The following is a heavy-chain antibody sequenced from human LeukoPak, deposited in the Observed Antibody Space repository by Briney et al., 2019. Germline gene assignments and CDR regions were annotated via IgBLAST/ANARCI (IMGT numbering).Heavy chain of an antibody. D-gene: IGHD3-10*01. V-gene: IGHV4-30-4*01. Sequence: SQTLSLTCTVSGGSISSGDYYWSWIRQPPGKALEWIGYIYYSGSTYYNPSLKSRVTISVDTSKNQFSLKLSSVTAADTAVYYCAGNELLWFGELLQGGWFDPWGQGTLVTVSS. CDR2: IYYSGST. J-gene: IGHJ5*02. CDR1: GGSISSGDYY. CDR3: AGNELLWFGELLQGGWFDP.